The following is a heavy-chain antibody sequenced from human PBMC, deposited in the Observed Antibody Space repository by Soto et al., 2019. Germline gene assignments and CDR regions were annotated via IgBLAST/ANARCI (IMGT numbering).Heavy chain of an antibody. CDR2: IWYDGSNK. J-gene: IGHJ4*02. Sequence: QVQLVESGGGVVQPGRSLRLSCAASGFTFSSYGMHWVRQAPGKGLEWVAVIWYDGSNKYYADSVKGRFTISRDNSKNTLYLQMISLRAEDTAVYYCARVESVNSCYGFVVDYWGQGTLVTVSS. D-gene: IGHD3-22*01. CDR1: GFTFSSYG. V-gene: IGHV3-33*01. CDR3: ARVESVNSCYGFVVDY.